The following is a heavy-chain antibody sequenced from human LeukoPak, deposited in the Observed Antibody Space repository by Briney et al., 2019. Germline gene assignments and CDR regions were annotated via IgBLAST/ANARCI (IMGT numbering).Heavy chain of an antibody. J-gene: IGHJ4*02. CDR1: GYTFTSYG. Sequence: GASVKVSCKASGYTFTSYGISWVRQAPGQGLEWMGWISAYNGNTNYAQKLQGRVTMTTDTSTSTAYMELRSLRSDDTAVYYCARDTGEGLTVTPPPGFDYWGQGTLVTVSS. V-gene: IGHV1-18*01. D-gene: IGHD4-17*01. CDR3: ARDTGEGLTVTPPPGFDY. CDR2: ISAYNGNT.